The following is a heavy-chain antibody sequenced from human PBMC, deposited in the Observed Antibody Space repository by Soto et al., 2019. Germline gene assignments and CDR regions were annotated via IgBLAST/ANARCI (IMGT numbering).Heavy chain of an antibody. CDR2: IYYSGST. Sequence: SETLSLTCTVSGGSISSYYWSWIRQPPGKGLEWIGYIYYSGSTNYNPSLKSRVTISVDTSKNQFSLKLSSVTAADTAVYYCAREIRRGGVSSSILFAYWGQGTLVTVSS. J-gene: IGHJ4*02. CDR3: AREIRRGGVSSSILFAY. D-gene: IGHD6-13*01. CDR1: GGSISSYY. V-gene: IGHV4-59*01.